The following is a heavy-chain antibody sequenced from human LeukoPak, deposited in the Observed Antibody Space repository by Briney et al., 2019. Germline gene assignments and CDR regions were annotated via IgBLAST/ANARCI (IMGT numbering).Heavy chain of an antibody. CDR1: GGSISSYY. CDR3: ARVGGRRNGDGYNYGFDY. CDR2: IYTSGST. D-gene: IGHD5-24*01. Sequence: PSETLSLTCTVSGGSISSYYWGWIRQPAGKGLEWIGRIYTSGSTNYNPSLKSRVTMSVDTSKNQFSLRLSSVTAADTAVYYCARVGGRRNGDGYNYGFDYWGQGTLVTVSS. V-gene: IGHV4-4*07. J-gene: IGHJ4*02.